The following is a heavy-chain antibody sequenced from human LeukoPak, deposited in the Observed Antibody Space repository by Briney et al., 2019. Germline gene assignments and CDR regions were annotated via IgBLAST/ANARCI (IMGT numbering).Heavy chain of an antibody. CDR3: ARDARGSSWYPLYWFDP. D-gene: IGHD6-13*01. V-gene: IGHV1-2*02. J-gene: IGHJ5*02. CDR2: LNPNSGDT. Sequence: GASVKVSCKASGYTFTDYYIHWVRQAPGQGLEWMGWLNPNSGDTNSAQKFQGRVTMTRDTSISTAYMELSRLRSDDTAVYYCARDARGSSWYPLYWFDPWGQGTLVTVSS. CDR1: GYTFTDYY.